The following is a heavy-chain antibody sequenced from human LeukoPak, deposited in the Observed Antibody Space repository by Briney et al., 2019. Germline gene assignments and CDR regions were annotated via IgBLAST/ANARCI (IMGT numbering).Heavy chain of an antibody. CDR2: IYYSGST. Sequence: SETLSLTCTVSGGSISSSSYYWGWIRQPPGKGLEWIGSIYYSGSTYYNPSLKSRVTISVDKSKNQFSLKLGSVTAADTAVYYCARDFITMVRGVIIGNWFDPWGQGTLVTVSS. CDR3: ARDFITMVRGVIIGNWFDP. V-gene: IGHV4-39*07. D-gene: IGHD3-10*01. J-gene: IGHJ5*02. CDR1: GGSISSSSYY.